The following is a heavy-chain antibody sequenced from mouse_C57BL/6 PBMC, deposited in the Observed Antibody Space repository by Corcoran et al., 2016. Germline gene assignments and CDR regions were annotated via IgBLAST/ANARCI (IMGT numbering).Heavy chain of an antibody. CDR3: ARPLAY. V-gene: IGHV1-26*01. CDR1: GYTFTDYY. J-gene: IGHJ3*01. CDR2: INPNNGGT. Sequence: EVQLQQSGPELVKPGASVKISCKASGYTFTDYYMNWVKQSHGKSLEWIGDINPNNGGTSYNQKFKGKATLTVDKSSSTAYMELRSLTSEDSAVYYCARPLAYWGQGTVVTVSA.